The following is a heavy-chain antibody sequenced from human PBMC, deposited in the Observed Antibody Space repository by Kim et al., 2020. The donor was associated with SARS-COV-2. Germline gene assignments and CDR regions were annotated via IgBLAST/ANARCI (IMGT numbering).Heavy chain of an antibody. CDR3: ARDRSLTVTTPSRTNSGFDY. Sequence: SVKVSCKASGGTFSSYAISWVRQAPGQGLEWMGGIIPIFGTANYAQKFQGRVTITADESTSTAYMELSSLRSEDTAVYYCARDRSLTVTTPSRTNSGFDYWGQGTLVTVSS. CDR1: GGTFSSYA. J-gene: IGHJ4*02. V-gene: IGHV1-69*13. CDR2: IIPIFGTA. D-gene: IGHD4-4*01.